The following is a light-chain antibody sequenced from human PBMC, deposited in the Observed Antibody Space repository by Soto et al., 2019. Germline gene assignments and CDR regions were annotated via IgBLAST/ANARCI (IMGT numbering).Light chain of an antibody. Sequence: EIVMTQSPDTLSVSPGERATLSCRASQSVSTNLAWYQQKPGQAPRLLIYGASTRATGIPARFSGSGSGTAVTLTISSLQSEDFAVYHCQQYNNWPYTFGQGTKLEI. J-gene: IGKJ2*01. CDR3: QQYNNWPYT. V-gene: IGKV3-15*01. CDR2: GAS. CDR1: QSVSTN.